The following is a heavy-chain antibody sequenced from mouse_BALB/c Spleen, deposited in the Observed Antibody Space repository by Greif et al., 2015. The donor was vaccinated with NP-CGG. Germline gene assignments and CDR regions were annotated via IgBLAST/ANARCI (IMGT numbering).Heavy chain of an antibody. CDR2: IDPANGNT. V-gene: IGHV14-3*02. Sequence: EVQRVESGAELVKPGASVKLSCTASGFNIKDTYMHWVKQRPEQGLEWIGRIDPANGNTKYDPKFQGKATITADTSSNTAYLQLSSLTSEDTAVYYCARGLGVFDYWGQGTTLTVSS. D-gene: IGHD3-1*01. CDR1: GFNIKDTY. J-gene: IGHJ2*01. CDR3: ARGLGVFDY.